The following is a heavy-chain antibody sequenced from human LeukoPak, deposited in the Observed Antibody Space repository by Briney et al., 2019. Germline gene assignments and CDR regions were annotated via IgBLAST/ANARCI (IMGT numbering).Heavy chain of an antibody. V-gene: IGHV3-49*03. Sequence: PGGSLRLSCTASGFTFGDYAMNWFRQAPEKGLEWVGIIRSKAYGEKTDYAASVKGRFTVSRDDSKSIAYLQMSSLKTEDTAVYYCSHSRFGAAYFAYWGQGPLVTVSS. CDR1: GFTFGDYA. J-gene: IGHJ4*02. CDR2: IRSKAYGEKT. CDR3: SHSRFGAAYFAY. D-gene: IGHD3-3*01.